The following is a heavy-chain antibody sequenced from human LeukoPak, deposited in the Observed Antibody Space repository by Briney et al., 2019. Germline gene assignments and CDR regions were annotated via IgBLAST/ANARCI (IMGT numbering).Heavy chain of an antibody. CDR2: ISDDGSNK. CDR3: ARGGHHYMIVAYYFDY. Sequence: GGSLRLSCAASGFTFSSYAMHWVRQAPGKGLEWVAVISDDGSNKYYADSVKGRFTISRDNSKNTLYLQMNSLRAEDTAVYYCARGGHHYMIVAYYFDYWGQGTLVTVSS. D-gene: IGHD3-22*01. J-gene: IGHJ4*02. V-gene: IGHV3-30-3*01. CDR1: GFTFSSYA.